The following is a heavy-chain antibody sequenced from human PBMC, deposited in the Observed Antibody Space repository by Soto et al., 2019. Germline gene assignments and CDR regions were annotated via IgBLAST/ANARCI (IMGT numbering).Heavy chain of an antibody. V-gene: IGHV4-4*02. Sequence: SENLSLTCAVSGVSISSGNWWTWVRQTPQRGLEYIGEIFHDGTANYYPSFERRVAISVDTSKNQFSLKLTSVTAADTAIYFCARLVYDTRLNYMYFDFWGQRTLVTVSS. CDR3: ARLVYDTRLNYMYFDF. D-gene: IGHD3-10*01. CDR1: GVSISSGNW. J-gene: IGHJ4*02. CDR2: IFHDGTA.